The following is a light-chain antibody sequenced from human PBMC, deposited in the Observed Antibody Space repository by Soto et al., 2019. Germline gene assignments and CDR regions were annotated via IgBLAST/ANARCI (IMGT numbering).Light chain of an antibody. V-gene: IGKV1-39*01. J-gene: IGKJ4*01. CDR3: QQADTTPST. Sequence: DIQMTQSPSSLSASVGDRVTITCRASQRISSYLSWYQQKPGKPPKRLIYDGSTLESGVPQRFSGSGSGTDFTLTISSLQPEDFATYFCQQADTTPSTFGEGTKVDVK. CDR1: QRISSY. CDR2: DGS.